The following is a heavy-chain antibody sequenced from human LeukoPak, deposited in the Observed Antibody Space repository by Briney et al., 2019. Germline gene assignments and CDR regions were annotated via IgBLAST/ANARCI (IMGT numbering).Heavy chain of an antibody. CDR1: GFTFSSYW. J-gene: IGHJ4*02. CDR3: ARPHLWFGELYFDY. Sequence: PGGSLRLSCAASGFTFSSYWMSWVRQAPGKGLVWVANIKQDGSEKYYVDSVKGRFTISRDNAKNSLYLQMNSLRAEDTAVYYCARPHLWFGELYFDYWGQGTLVTVSS. V-gene: IGHV3-7*02. CDR2: IKQDGSEK. D-gene: IGHD3-10*01.